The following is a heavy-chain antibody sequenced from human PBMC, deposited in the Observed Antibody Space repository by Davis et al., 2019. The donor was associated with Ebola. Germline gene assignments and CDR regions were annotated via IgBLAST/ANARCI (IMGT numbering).Heavy chain of an antibody. Sequence: AASVKVSCKASGYTFTSYGISWVRQAPGQGLEWMGWISAYNGNINYVQKLQGRVTMTTDTSTSTAYMELRSLRSDDTAVYYCARDGYSSGWYNDYGMDVWGKGTTVTVSS. CDR2: ISAYNGNI. J-gene: IGHJ6*04. CDR1: GYTFTSYG. CDR3: ARDGYSSGWYNDYGMDV. D-gene: IGHD6-19*01. V-gene: IGHV1-18*04.